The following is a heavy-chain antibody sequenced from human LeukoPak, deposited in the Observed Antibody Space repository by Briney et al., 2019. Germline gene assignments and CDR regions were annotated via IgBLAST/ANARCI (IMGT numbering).Heavy chain of an antibody. D-gene: IGHD3-10*01. CDR1: GGSISSYY. V-gene: IGHV4-59*01. CDR2: IYYSGST. J-gene: IGHJ4*02. CDR3: ARRRNYHGPSKTFDY. Sequence: SETLSLTCTVSGGSISSYYWSWIRQPPGKGLEWIGYIYYSGSTNYNPSLKSRVTISVDTSKNQFSLKLSSVTAADTAVYYCARRRNYHGPSKTFDYWGQGTLVTVSS.